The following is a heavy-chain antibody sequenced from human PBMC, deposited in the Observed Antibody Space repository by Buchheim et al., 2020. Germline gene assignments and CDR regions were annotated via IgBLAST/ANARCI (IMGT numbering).Heavy chain of an antibody. Sequence: VQLVESGGTLVQPGGSLRLSCAASGFTFSSYSMSWVRQAPGKGLEWVAVIWYDGSNKYYADSVKGRFTISRDNSKNTLYLQMNSLRAEDTAVYYCARTYGYPDAFDIWGQGT. CDR2: IWYDGSNK. CDR1: GFTFSSYS. D-gene: IGHD5-18*01. V-gene: IGHV3-33*08. CDR3: ARTYGYPDAFDI. J-gene: IGHJ3*02.